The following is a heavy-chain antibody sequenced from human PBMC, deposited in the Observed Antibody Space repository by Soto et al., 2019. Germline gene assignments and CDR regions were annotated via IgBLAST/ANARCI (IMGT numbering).Heavy chain of an antibody. V-gene: IGHV4-31*03. Sequence: QVQLQESGPGLVKPSQTLSLTCTVSGGSISSGGYYWSWIRQHPGKGLEWIGYIYHRGSTYYNPSLKRRVTISVDTSKKQLSPKRSSVTAADTALYYCARGSVPGWFDPWGQGTLVTVSS. CDR2: IYHRGST. CDR1: GGSISSGGYY. D-gene: IGHD3-10*01. J-gene: IGHJ5*02. CDR3: ARGSVPGWFDP.